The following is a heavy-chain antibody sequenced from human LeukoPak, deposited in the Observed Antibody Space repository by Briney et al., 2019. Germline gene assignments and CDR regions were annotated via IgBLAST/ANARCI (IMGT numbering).Heavy chain of an antibody. Sequence: PGRSLRLSCAASGSTFSSYGMHWVRQAPGKGLEWVAVIWYGGSNKYYADSVKGRFTISRDNSKNTLYLQMNSLRAEDTAVYYCAKEERRDTAMDYYYYMDVWGKGTTVTVSS. CDR1: GSTFSSYG. CDR3: AKEERRDTAMDYYYYMDV. J-gene: IGHJ6*03. V-gene: IGHV3-30*18. D-gene: IGHD5-18*01. CDR2: IWYGGSNK.